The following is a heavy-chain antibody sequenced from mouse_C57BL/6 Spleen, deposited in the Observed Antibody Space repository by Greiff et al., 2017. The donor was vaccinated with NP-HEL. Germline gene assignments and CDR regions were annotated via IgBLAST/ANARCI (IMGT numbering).Heavy chain of an antibody. CDR3: AREEDYGNYFDY. J-gene: IGHJ2*01. CDR2: IHPNSGST. D-gene: IGHD2-1*01. Sequence: QVQLQQPGAELVKPGASVKLSCKASGYTFTSYWMHWVKQRPGQGLEWIGMIHPNSGSTNYNEKFKSKATLPVDKSTSTAYMQLSSLTTEDSAVYYCAREEDYGNYFDYWGQGTTLTVSS. CDR1: GYTFTSYW. V-gene: IGHV1-64*01.